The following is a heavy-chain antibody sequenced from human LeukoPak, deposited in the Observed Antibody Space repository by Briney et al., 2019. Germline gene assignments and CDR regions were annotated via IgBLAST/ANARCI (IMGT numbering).Heavy chain of an antibody. CDR1: GYTFTGYY. Sequence: ASVKVSCKASGYTFTGYYMHWVRQAPGQGLEWMGWMNPNSGNTGYAQKFQGRVTMTRNTSISTAYMELSSLRSEDTAVYYCATSYGDYATNDYWGQGTLVTVSS. CDR2: MNPNSGNT. J-gene: IGHJ4*02. V-gene: IGHV1-8*02. CDR3: ATSYGDYATNDY. D-gene: IGHD4-17*01.